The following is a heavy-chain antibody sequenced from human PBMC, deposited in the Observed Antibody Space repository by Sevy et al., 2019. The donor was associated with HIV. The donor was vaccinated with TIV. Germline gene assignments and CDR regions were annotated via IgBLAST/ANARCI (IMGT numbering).Heavy chain of an antibody. Sequence: GGSLRLSCAASGFTFSSYSMNWVRQAPGKGLEWVSSISSSSSYIYYADSVKGRFTISRDNAKNSLYLQMNSLRAEDTAVYYYARGSTAARPVYFDYWGQGTLVTVSS. CDR2: ISSSSSYI. CDR3: ARGSTAARPVYFDY. J-gene: IGHJ4*02. V-gene: IGHV3-21*01. CDR1: GFTFSSYS. D-gene: IGHD6-6*01.